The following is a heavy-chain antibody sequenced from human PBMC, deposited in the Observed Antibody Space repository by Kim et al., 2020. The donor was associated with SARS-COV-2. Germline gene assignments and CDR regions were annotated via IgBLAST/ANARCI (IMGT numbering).Heavy chain of an antibody. Sequence: GGSLRLSCAASGFTFSSYGMHWVRQAPGKGLEWVVGISHDGSDKYYADSVKGRVTISRDNSKNTVYLQINSLRADDTAVYYCAKSRREFWSDYYGGDGMNVWGQGTTVTVS. V-gene: IGHV3-30*18. CDR3: AKSRREFWSDYYGGDGMNV. CDR2: ISHDGSDK. D-gene: IGHD3-3*01. CDR1: GFTFSSYG. J-gene: IGHJ6*02.